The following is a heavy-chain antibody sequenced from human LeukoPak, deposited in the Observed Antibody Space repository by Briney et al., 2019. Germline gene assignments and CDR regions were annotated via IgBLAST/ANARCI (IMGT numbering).Heavy chain of an antibody. CDR3: ARDTIFGVVTLGSWFDP. D-gene: IGHD3-3*01. Sequence: ASVKVSCKASGYTFTSYYMHWVRQAPGQGLEWMGIINPSGGSTSYAQKFQGRVTMTRDTSASTVYMELSSLRSEDTAVYYCARDTIFGVVTLGSWFDPWGQGTLVTVSS. J-gene: IGHJ5*02. CDR1: GYTFTSYY. CDR2: INPSGGST. V-gene: IGHV1-46*01.